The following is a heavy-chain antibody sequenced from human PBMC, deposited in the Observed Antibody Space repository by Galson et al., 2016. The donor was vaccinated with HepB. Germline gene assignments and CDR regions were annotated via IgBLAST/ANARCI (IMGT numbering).Heavy chain of an antibody. J-gene: IGHJ6*02. CDR1: GGTFSGYF. CDR2: IIHSGTT. D-gene: IGHD2-2*01. V-gene: IGHV4-34*12. Sequence: SETLSLTCAVYGGTFSGYFWSWVRRPPGKGLEWIGEIIHSGTTNYNPSLKSRVTISVDTSKNQFSLRLSSVTAADTAVDYCARARYQLLDDRQSHYYYGMDVWCQGTRVTVPS. CDR3: ARARYQLLDDRQSHYYYGMDV.